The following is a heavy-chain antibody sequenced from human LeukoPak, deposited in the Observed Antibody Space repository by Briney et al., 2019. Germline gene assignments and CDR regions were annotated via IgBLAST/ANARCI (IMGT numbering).Heavy chain of an antibody. CDR1: GGSISGYY. J-gene: IGHJ4*02. Sequence: SETLSLTCTVSGGSISGYYWSWIRQPPGKGLEWIGYIYYSGSTKYNPSLKSRVTISVDASKNQFSLKLSSVTAADTAVYYCARATPISFRGLIIYNFDYWGQGTLVTVSS. CDR3: ARATPISFRGLIIYNFDY. CDR2: IYYSGST. D-gene: IGHD3-10*01. V-gene: IGHV4-59*01.